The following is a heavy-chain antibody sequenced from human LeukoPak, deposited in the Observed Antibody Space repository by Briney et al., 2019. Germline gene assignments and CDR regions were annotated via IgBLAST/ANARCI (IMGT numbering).Heavy chain of an antibody. D-gene: IGHD4-17*01. J-gene: IGHJ4*02. CDR3: ARNPSVNLDYFDY. Sequence: KPSETLSLTCTVSGSSISSYYWSWIRQPPGKGLEWIGYIYYSGSTSYNPSLKSRVTISVDTSKNQFSLKLSSVTAADTAVYYCARNPSVNLDYFDYWGQGTLVTVSS. CDR2: IYYSGST. CDR1: GSSISSYY. V-gene: IGHV4-59*01.